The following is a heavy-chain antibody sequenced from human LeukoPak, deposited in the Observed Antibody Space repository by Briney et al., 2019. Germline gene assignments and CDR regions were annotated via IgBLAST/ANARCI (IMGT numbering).Heavy chain of an antibody. CDR3: ARDAVPHLYYYYYGMDV. Sequence: LTGGSLRLSCAASGFTFDDYAMHWVRQAPGKGLEWVSGISWNSGSIGYADSVKGRFTISGDNAKNSLYLQMNSLRAEDTALYYCARDAVPHLYYYYYGMDVWGQGTTVTVSS. V-gene: IGHV3-9*01. CDR1: GFTFDDYA. CDR2: ISWNSGSI. J-gene: IGHJ6*02.